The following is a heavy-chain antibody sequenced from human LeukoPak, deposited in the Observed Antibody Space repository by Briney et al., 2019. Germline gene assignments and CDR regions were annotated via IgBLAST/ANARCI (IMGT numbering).Heavy chain of an antibody. D-gene: IGHD5-18*01. V-gene: IGHV3-7*01. CDR3: ASGYSYGYGLDY. Sequence: PGGSLRLSCAASGFTFSDYYMSWIRQAPGKGLEWVANIKQDGSEKYYVDSVKGRFTISRDNAKNSLYLQMNSLRAEDTAVYYCASGYSYGYGLDYWGQGTLVTVSS. J-gene: IGHJ4*02. CDR2: IKQDGSEK. CDR1: GFTFSDYY.